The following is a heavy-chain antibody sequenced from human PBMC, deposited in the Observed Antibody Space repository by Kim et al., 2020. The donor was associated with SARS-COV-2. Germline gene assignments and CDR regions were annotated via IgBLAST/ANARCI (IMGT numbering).Heavy chain of an antibody. CDR1: GGSISSSSYY. J-gene: IGHJ3*02. D-gene: IGHD2-15*01. Sequence: SETLSLTCTVSGGSISSSSYYWGWIRQPPGKGLEWIGSIYYSGSTYYNPSLKSRVTISVDTSKNQFSLKLSSVTAADTAVYYCARHDRVICSECAFDIWGQETMVTVSS. CDR2: IYYSGST. CDR3: ARHDRVICSECAFDI. V-gene: IGHV4-39*01.